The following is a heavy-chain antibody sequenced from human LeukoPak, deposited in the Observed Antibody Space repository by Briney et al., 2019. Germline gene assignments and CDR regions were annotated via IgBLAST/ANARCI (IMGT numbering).Heavy chain of an antibody. V-gene: IGHV4-59*12. J-gene: IGHJ6*03. CDR3: ARYGYIGSSDFYYYYMDV. CDR2: IYYSGST. Sequence: SETLSLTCTVSGGSISNYYWSWIRQPPGKGLEWIGYIYYSGSTNYNPSLKSRVTISVDTSKNQFSLKLSSVTAADTAVYYCARYGYIGSSDFYYYYMDVWGKGTTVTVSS. D-gene: IGHD5-24*01. CDR1: GGSISNYY.